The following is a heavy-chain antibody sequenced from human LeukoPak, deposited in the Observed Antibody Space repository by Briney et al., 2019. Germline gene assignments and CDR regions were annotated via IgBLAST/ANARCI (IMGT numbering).Heavy chain of an antibody. CDR3: GRGGGVRAYNWFDP. D-gene: IGHD3-10*01. Sequence: SVKVSCKASGGTFSSYAISWVRQAPGQGLEWMGGIIPIVGTANYAQKLQGRVTITADEATSTAYTELSSLRSEDTAVYYCGRGGGVRAYNWFDPWGQGTLVTVSS. V-gene: IGHV1-69*01. CDR2: IIPIVGTA. J-gene: IGHJ5*02. CDR1: GGTFSSYA.